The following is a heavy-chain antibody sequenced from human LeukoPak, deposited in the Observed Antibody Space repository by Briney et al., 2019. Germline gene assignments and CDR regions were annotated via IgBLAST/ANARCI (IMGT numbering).Heavy chain of an antibody. CDR2: VWYDGGNK. V-gene: IGHV3-33*01. CDR3: ARDLNLPDAFDV. CDR1: GFTFSAYG. Sequence: GGSLRLSCAASGFTFSAYGMHWVRQAPGKGLEWVAVVWYDGGNKYYADSVKGRFTVSRDNSKNTLYLQMNSLRVEDTALYYCARDLNLPDAFDVSGQGTMVTVSS. J-gene: IGHJ3*01. D-gene: IGHD1-14*01.